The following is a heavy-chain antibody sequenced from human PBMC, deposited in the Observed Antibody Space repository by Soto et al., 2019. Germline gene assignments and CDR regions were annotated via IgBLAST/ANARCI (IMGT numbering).Heavy chain of an antibody. D-gene: IGHD2-15*01. CDR1: GGSFSGYY. CDR2: INHSGST. Sequence: KTSETLSLTCAVYGGSFSGYYWSWIRQPPGKGLEWIGEINHSGSTNYNPSLKSRVTISVDTSKNQFSLKLSSVTAADTAVYYCARHRRWQTFDYWGQGTLVTVSS. V-gene: IGHV4-34*01. CDR3: ARHRRWQTFDY. J-gene: IGHJ4*02.